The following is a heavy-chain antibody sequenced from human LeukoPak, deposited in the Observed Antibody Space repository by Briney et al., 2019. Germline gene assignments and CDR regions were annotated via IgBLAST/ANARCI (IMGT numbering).Heavy chain of an antibody. D-gene: IGHD3-10*01. Sequence: SETLSLTCTVSGGSISSSSYYWGWIRQPPGKGLEWIGSIYYSGSTDYNPSLKSRVTISVDTSKNQFSLKLSSVTAADTAVFYCARGRGRYGSGSYYRSGWFDPWGQGTLVTVSS. CDR2: IYYSGST. CDR3: ARGRGRYGSGSYYRSGWFDP. V-gene: IGHV4-39*07. J-gene: IGHJ5*02. CDR1: GGSISSSSYY.